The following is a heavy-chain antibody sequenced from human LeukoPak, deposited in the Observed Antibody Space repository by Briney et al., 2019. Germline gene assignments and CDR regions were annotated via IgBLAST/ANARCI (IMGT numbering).Heavy chain of an antibody. J-gene: IGHJ4*02. V-gene: IGHV3-21*01. D-gene: IGHD5-12*01. CDR3: ASPGRGLRYLDY. CDR1: GFTFSSYS. Sequence: GGSLRLSCAASGFTFSSYSMNWVRQAPGKGLEWVSSISSSSSYIYYADSVKGRFTISRDNAKNSLYLQMNSLRAEDTAVYYCASPGRGLRYLDYWGQGTLVTVSS. CDR2: ISSSSSYI.